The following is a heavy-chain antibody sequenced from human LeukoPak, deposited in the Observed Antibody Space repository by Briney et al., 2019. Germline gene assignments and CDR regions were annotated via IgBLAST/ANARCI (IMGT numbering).Heavy chain of an antibody. V-gene: IGHV4-34*01. CDR1: GGSFSGYY. J-gene: IGHJ6*03. D-gene: IGHD2-2*01. CDR2: INHSGST. Sequence: SETLSLTCAVYGGSFSGYYWSWIRQPPGKGLEWIGEINHSGSTNYNPSLKSRVTISVDTSKNQFSLKLSSVTAADTAVYYCARTTEGYCSSDSCFGFSYSYYMDVWGKGTTVTISS. CDR3: ARTTEGYCSSDSCFGFSYSYYMDV.